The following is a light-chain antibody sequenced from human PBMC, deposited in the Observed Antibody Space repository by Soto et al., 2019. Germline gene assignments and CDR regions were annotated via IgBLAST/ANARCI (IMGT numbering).Light chain of an antibody. J-gene: IGKJ5*01. CDR1: QSVSSN. CDR2: DAS. CDR3: QQYNGWPPFT. V-gene: IGKV3D-15*01. Sequence: EIVMRQSPATLSVSPGERATLSCRASQSVSSNLAWYQQKPGQAPRLLIYDASSRATGIPDRFSGSVSGTEFTLTISSLQSEDFAVYYCQQYNGWPPFTFGQGTRLEIK.